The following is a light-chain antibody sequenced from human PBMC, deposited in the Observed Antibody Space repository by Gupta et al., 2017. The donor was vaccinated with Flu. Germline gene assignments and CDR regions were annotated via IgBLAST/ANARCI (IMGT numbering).Light chain of an antibody. CDR1: QSVLYSSNNKNY. Sequence: TINCKSSQSVLYSSNNKNYLAWYQQKPGQPPKLLIYWASTRESGVPDRFSGSGSGTDFTLTISSLQAEDVAVYYCQQYYSTPLTFGGGTKVEIK. J-gene: IGKJ4*01. CDR3: QQYYSTPLT. V-gene: IGKV4-1*01. CDR2: WAS.